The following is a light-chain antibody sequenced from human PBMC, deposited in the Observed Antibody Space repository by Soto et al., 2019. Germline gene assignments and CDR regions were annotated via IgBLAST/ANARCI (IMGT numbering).Light chain of an antibody. CDR2: IAS. J-gene: IGKJ5*01. Sequence: AIQLTQSPSSLSASVGDRVTITCRASQDITSALAWYQQKPGKAPKLLISIASSLESGVPSRFSGSGSGTDFTLTISSLQPVDFATYFCQQFNSYPITFGQGTRLDIK. CDR3: QQFNSYPIT. CDR1: QDITSA. V-gene: IGKV1-13*02.